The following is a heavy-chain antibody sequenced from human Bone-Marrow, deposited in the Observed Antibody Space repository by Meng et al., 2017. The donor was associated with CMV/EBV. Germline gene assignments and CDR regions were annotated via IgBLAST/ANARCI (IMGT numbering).Heavy chain of an antibody. Sequence: GGSLRLSCAASGFTFSSYSMNWVRQAPGKGLEWVSSISSSSSYIYYADSVKGRFTISRDNAKNSLYLQMNSLRAEDTAVYYCARATSMGYSYGFDAFDIWGQGTMVTVSS. CDR1: GFTFSSYS. CDR2: ISSSSSYI. CDR3: ARATSMGYSYGFDAFDI. J-gene: IGHJ3*02. D-gene: IGHD5-18*01. V-gene: IGHV3-21*01.